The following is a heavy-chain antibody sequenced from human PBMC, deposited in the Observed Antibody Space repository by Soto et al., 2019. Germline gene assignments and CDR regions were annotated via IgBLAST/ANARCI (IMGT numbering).Heavy chain of an antibody. Sequence: ASVKVSCKASGYTFTSYVISWVRQAPGQGLEWMGWISAYNGNTNYAQKLQGRVTMTTDTSTSTAYMELRSLRSDDTAVYYCAREDIVVVPAASYYYYYMDVWGKGTTVTVSS. D-gene: IGHD2-2*01. J-gene: IGHJ6*03. CDR3: AREDIVVVPAASYYYYYMDV. CDR1: GYTFTSYV. CDR2: ISAYNGNT. V-gene: IGHV1-18*01.